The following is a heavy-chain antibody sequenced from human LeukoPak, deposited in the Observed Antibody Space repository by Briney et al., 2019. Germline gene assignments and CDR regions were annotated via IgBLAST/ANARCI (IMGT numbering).Heavy chain of an antibody. V-gene: IGHV3-48*03. CDR2: ISNSGSPK. CDR3: AASEMTTLDV. CDR1: GFTFSNCE. D-gene: IGHD5-24*01. Sequence: SGGSLRLSCAASGFTFSNCEMNWVRQAPGKGLEWVSYISNSGSPKYYADSVKGRFTISRDNAKNSLYLQMNSLRAEDTAVYYCAASEMTTLDVWGQGTMVAVSS. J-gene: IGHJ3*01.